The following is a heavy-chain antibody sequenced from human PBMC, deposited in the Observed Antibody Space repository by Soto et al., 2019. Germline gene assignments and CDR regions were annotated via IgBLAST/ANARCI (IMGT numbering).Heavy chain of an antibody. V-gene: IGHV4-31*03. J-gene: IGHJ6*02. CDR3: ARDHKWDGMDV. D-gene: IGHD1-26*01. Sequence: SETLSLTCSVSGGSFSSDSFIWSWVRQFPGKGLEWIGYINYSGTTYYDPSLRSRITMSVDTSKNQFSLNLSSVTAADTAVYYCARDHKWDGMDVWGQGTTVTVSS. CDR1: GGSFSSDSFI. CDR2: INYSGTT.